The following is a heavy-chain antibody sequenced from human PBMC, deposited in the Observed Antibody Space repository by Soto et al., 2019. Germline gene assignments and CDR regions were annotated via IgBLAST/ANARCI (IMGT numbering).Heavy chain of an antibody. CDR1: GYTFTSYG. D-gene: IGHD2-21*01. V-gene: IGHV1-18*04. J-gene: IGHJ6*02. Sequence: ASVKVSCKASGYTFTSYGISWVRQAPGQGLEWMGWISAYNGNTNYAQKLQGRVTMTTDTSTSTAYMELRSLRSDDTAVYYCAFFLPIPIFRAPNSYYYYGMDVWGQGTTVTVSS. CDR3: AFFLPIPIFRAPNSYYYYGMDV. CDR2: ISAYNGNT.